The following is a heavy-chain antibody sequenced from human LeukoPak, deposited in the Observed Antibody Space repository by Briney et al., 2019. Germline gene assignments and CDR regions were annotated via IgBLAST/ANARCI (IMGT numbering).Heavy chain of an antibody. CDR1: GFTFSYYA. J-gene: IGHJ4*02. Sequence: GGSLRLSCAASGFTFSYYAMRWVRQAPGKGLEWVSAISGSSTTIYYADSVKGRFTISRDNSKNTLYLQMSNLRAEDTALYYCAKVGTGSYFDYWAREPWSPSP. CDR2: ISGSSTTI. D-gene: IGHD1-1*01. CDR3: AKVGTGSYFDY. V-gene: IGHV3-23*01.